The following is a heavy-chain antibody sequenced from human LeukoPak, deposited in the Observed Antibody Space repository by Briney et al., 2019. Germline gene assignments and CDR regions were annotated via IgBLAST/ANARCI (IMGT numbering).Heavy chain of an antibody. V-gene: IGHV1-2*02. CDR2: INPNSGGT. Sequence: ASVKVSCKASGYTXTGYYMHGVRQAPGQGLESMGWINPNSGGTNYAQKFQGRVTMTRDTSISTAYMELSRLRSDDTAVYYCARVPLKNYDSSGYSTPSFDYWGQGTLVTVSS. D-gene: IGHD3-22*01. CDR1: GYTXTGYY. J-gene: IGHJ4*02. CDR3: ARVPLKNYDSSGYSTPSFDY.